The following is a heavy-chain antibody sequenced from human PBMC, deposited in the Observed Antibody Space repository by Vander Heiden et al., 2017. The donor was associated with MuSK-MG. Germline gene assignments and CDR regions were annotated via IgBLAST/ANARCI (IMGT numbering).Heavy chain of an antibody. J-gene: IGHJ6*03. D-gene: IGHD3-10*01. Sequence: QVPLQESCPGLVKPSQTLSLACTVSGCSIRSCGYSWSWIRQHPGKGLEWIGYIYYSGSTYYNPSLKSRVTIAVDTSKNQFSLKLSSVTAADTAVYYCASITMVRGVFPTYYYYYYMDVWGKGTTVTVSS. CDR3: ASITMVRGVFPTYYYYYYMDV. CDR2: IYYSGST. CDR1: GCSIRSCGYS. V-gene: IGHV4-31*03.